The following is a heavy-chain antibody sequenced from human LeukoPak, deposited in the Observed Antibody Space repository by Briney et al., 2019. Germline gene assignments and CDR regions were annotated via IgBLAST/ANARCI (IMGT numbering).Heavy chain of an antibody. D-gene: IGHD2-21*01. J-gene: IGHJ4*02. V-gene: IGHV3-49*03. Sequence: GRSLRLPCTASGFTFGDYIMSWFRQAPGKGLEWVGFIRSKSSGGTTEYAASVKGRFTISRDDSKSIAYLQMNSLKTEDTAVYYCTVISGDYWGQGTLVTVSS. CDR2: IRSKSSGGTT. CDR3: TVISGDY. CDR1: GFTFGDYI.